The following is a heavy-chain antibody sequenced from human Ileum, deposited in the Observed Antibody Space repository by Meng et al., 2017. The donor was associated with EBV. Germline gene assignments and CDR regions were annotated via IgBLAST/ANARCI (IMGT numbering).Heavy chain of an antibody. J-gene: IGHJ4*02. Sequence: VHWVNAGAECRRPGALLNASVNPSGYPFISVIINSGRQGPGKRLELMGCMNPNRGTTGYAQKFQGRVTMTRHISKSTAYMDLSSLRSEDTAVYYCATGVADFEYWGQGTLVTVSS. V-gene: IGHV1-8*01. CDR1: GYPFISVI. D-gene: IGHD6-19*01. CDR2: MNPNRGTT. CDR3: ATGVADFEY.